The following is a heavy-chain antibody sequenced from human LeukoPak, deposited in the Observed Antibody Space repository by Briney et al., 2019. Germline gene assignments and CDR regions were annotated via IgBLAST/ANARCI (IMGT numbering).Heavy chain of an antibody. J-gene: IGHJ4*02. D-gene: IGHD6-13*01. CDR1: GYTFTSYY. CDR2: INPNSGGT. Sequence: ASVKVSCEASGYTFTSYYMHWVRQAPGQGLEWMGWINPNSGGTNYAQKFQGRVTMTRDTSISTAYMELSRLRSDDTAVYYCAREGIAAAGRETYFDYWGQGTLVTVSS. CDR3: AREGIAAAGRETYFDY. V-gene: IGHV1-2*02.